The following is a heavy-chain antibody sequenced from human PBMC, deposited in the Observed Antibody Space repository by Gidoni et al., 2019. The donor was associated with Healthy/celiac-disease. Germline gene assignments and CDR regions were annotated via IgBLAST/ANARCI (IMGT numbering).Heavy chain of an antibody. CDR2: ISAYNGNP. D-gene: IGHD3-22*01. CDR1: GYTFTSYG. Sequence: QVQLVQSGAEGKKPGAPVKVSCKASGYTFTSYGISWVRQAPGQGLEWMGWISAYNGNPNYAQKLQGRVTMTTDTSTSTAYMELRSLRSDDTAVYYCARYVELSTMIVVPYHWGRGTLVTVSS. CDR3: ARYVELSTMIVVPYH. J-gene: IGHJ2*01. V-gene: IGHV1-18*04.